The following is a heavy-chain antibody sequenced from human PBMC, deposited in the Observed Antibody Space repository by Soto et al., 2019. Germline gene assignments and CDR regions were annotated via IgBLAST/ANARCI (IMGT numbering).Heavy chain of an antibody. J-gene: IGHJ4*02. CDR3: AIPGDGYNFFDS. CDR2: IDPSDSNI. D-gene: IGHD1-1*01. Sequence: HGESLKISCKGFGYRFTSYWITWVRQRPGRGLEWMGTIDPSDSNIDYNPSFQGHVSISADRSISTSYLQWNSLRASDTAIYYCAIPGDGYNFFDSWGQGTLVTVSS. V-gene: IGHV5-10-1*01. CDR1: GYRFTSYW.